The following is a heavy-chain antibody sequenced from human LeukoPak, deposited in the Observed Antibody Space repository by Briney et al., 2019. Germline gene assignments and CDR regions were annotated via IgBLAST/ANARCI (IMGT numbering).Heavy chain of an antibody. D-gene: IGHD6-13*01. Sequence: SETLSLTCTVSGGSISSYYWSWIRQPPGKGLEWIGYIYYSGSTNYNPSLKSRVTTSVDTSKNQFSLKLSSVTAADTAVYYCARARYRYRSWPLFDYWGQGTLVTVSS. J-gene: IGHJ4*02. CDR2: IYYSGST. V-gene: IGHV4-59*01. CDR1: GGSISSYY. CDR3: ARARYRYRSWPLFDY.